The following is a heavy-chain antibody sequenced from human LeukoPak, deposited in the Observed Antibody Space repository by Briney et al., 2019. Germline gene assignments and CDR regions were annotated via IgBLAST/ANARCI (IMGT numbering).Heavy chain of an antibody. CDR1: GFTFSSYG. CDR3: ARVGGATDY. Sequence: GGSLRLACAASGFTFSSYGMHWVRQAPGKWLEWVAFIRYDGSNKYYADSVKGRFTISRDNARNSLYLQMNSLRAEDTALYYCARVGGATDYWGQGTLVTVSS. D-gene: IGHD4-23*01. J-gene: IGHJ4*02. V-gene: IGHV3-30*02. CDR2: IRYDGSNK.